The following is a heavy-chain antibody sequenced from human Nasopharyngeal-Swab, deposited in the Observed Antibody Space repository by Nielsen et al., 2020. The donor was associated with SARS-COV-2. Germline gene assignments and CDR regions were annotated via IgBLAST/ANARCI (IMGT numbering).Heavy chain of an antibody. D-gene: IGHD5-18*01. CDR3: AKDSMDTAMVYDYYYYYMDV. CDR1: GFTFSSYG. Sequence: GESLKISCAASGFTFSSYGMHWVRQAQGKGLEWVAFIRYDGSNKYYADSVKGRITISRDNSKNTLYLQMNSLRAEDTAVYYCAKDSMDTAMVYDYYYYYMDVWGKGTTVTVSS. CDR2: IRYDGSNK. J-gene: IGHJ6*03. V-gene: IGHV3-30*02.